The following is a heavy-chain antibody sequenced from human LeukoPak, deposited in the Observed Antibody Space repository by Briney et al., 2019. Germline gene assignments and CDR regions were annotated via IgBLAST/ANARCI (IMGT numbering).Heavy chain of an antibody. D-gene: IGHD1-26*01. J-gene: IGHJ3*02. CDR3: ASGSSTRNAFDI. Sequence: PSETLSLTCAVSGYSISSGYYWGWIRQPPGKGLEWIGTIYYSRSTYYNPSLKSRLTISVDTSKNHFSLKLSSVTAADTAIYYCASGSSTRNAFDIWGQGTMVTVSS. CDR2: IYYSRST. CDR1: GYSISSGYY. V-gene: IGHV4-38-2*01.